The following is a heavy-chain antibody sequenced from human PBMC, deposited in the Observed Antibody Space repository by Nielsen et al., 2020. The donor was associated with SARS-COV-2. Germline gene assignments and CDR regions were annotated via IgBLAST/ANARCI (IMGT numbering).Heavy chain of an antibody. V-gene: IGHV3-30*18. D-gene: IGHD3-3*01. J-gene: IGHJ6*02. CDR3: AKDRTYYDFWSGYLGMGDYYYYYGMDV. CDR1: GFTFSSYG. CDR2: ISYDGSNK. Sequence: GESLKISCAASGFTFSSYGMHWVRQAPGKGLEWVAVISYDGSNKYYADSVKGRFTISRDNSKNTLYLQMNSLRAEDTAVYYCAKDRTYYDFWSGYLGMGDYYYYYGMDVWGQGTTVTVSS.